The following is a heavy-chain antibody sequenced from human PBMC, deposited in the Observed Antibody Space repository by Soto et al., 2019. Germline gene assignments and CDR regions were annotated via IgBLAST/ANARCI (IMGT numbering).Heavy chain of an antibody. CDR3: AVRYCSGGSCYSWRPYYYGMDV. V-gene: IGHV4-39*01. CDR2: IYYSGST. D-gene: IGHD2-15*01. J-gene: IGHJ6*02. CDR1: GGSISSSSYY. Sequence: QLQLQESGPGLVKPSETLSLTCTVSGGSISSSSYYWGWIRQPPGKGLEWIGSIYYSGSTYYNPSLKSRVTISVDTSKNQFSLKLSSVTAADTAVYYCAVRYCSGGSCYSWRPYYYGMDVWGQGTTVTVSS.